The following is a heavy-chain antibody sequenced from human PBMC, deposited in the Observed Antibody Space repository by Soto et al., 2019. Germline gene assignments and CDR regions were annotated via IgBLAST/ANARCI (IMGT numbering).Heavy chain of an antibody. V-gene: IGHV1-69*04. J-gene: IGHJ1*01. CDR3: ARDTGPRKTEYFQH. Sequence: SVKVSCKASGGTFSSYTMSWVRQAPGQGLEWMGRIIPILGIANYAQKFQGRVTITADKSTSTAYMELSSLRSEDTAVYYCARDTGPRKTEYFQHWGQGTLVTVSS. CDR2: IIPILGIA. D-gene: IGHD4-4*01. CDR1: GGTFSSYT.